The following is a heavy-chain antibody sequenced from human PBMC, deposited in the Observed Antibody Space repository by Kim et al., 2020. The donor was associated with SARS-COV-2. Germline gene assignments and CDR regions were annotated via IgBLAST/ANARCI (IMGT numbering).Heavy chain of an antibody. V-gene: IGHV4-39*07. CDR2: IYYSGST. CDR3: ARAPYSSSWSK. Sequence: SETLSLTCTVSGGSISSSSYYWGWIRQPPGKGLEWIGSIYYSGSTYYNPSLKSRVTISVDTSKNQFSLKLSSVTAADTAVYYCARAPYSSSWSKWGQGTLVTVSS. J-gene: IGHJ4*02. D-gene: IGHD6-13*01. CDR1: GGSISSSSYY.